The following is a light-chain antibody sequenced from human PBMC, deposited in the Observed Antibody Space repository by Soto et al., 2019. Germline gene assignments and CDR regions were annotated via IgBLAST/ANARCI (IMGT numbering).Light chain of an antibody. V-gene: IGKV2-30*02. CDR1: QSLVHSDGIAY. J-gene: IGKJ5*01. CDR2: KVS. CDR3: MQGTHWPIT. Sequence: EVVMTQSPLSLPVTLGQPASISCRSNQSLVHSDGIAYFSWFQQRPGRSPRRLIYKVSNRDSGVPARFSGSGSDTDFALKISRVEAEDVGVYYCMQGTHWPITFGQGTRLEIK.